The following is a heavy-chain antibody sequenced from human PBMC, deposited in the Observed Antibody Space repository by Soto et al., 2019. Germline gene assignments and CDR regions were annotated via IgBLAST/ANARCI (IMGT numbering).Heavy chain of an antibody. CDR2: IYYSGST. D-gene: IGHD3-9*01. CDR1: GGSLTSSSFY. V-gene: IGHV4-39*01. CDR3: ARGYDILTGPLDY. J-gene: IGHJ4*02. Sequence: TSETLSLTCTVSGGSLTSSSFYWGWIRQPPGKGLEWIGIIYYSGSTYYNPSLKSRVTISVDTSKSQFSLNLNSVTAADTAVYYSARGYDILTGPLDYWGPGTLVPVSS.